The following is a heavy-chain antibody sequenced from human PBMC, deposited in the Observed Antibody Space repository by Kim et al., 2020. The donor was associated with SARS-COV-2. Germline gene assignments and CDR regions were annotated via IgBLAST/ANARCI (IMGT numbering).Heavy chain of an antibody. CDR3: ARAAKPHYYGSFFLDY. Sequence: SETLSLTCAVYGGSFSGYYWSWIRQPPGKGLEWIGEINHSGSTNYNPSLKSRVTISVDTSKNQFSLKLSSMTAADTAVYYCARAAKPHYYGSFFLDYWGQGTLVTVSS. V-gene: IGHV4-34*01. CDR1: GGSFSGYY. D-gene: IGHD3-10*01. J-gene: IGHJ4*02. CDR2: INHSGST.